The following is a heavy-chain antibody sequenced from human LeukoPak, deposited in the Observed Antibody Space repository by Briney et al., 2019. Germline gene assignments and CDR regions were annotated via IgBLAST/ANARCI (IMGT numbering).Heavy chain of an antibody. J-gene: IGHJ4*02. CDR1: GGSFSGYY. CDR2: INHSGST. Sequence: PSETLSLTCAVYGGSFSGYYWSWIRQPPGKGLEWIGEINHSGSTNYNPSLKSRVTISVDTSKNQFSLKLSSVTAADTAVYYCARRQRLGYSYVYWGQGTLVTVSS. D-gene: IGHD5-18*01. V-gene: IGHV4-34*01. CDR3: ARRQRLGYSYVY.